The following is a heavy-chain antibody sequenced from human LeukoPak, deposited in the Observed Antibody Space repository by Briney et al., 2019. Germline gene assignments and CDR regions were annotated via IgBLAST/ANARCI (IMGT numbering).Heavy chain of an antibody. CDR3: ARGPGIAAAGPFDY. D-gene: IGHD6-13*01. Sequence: SETLSLTCTVSGGSINNYYWSWIRQPPGKGLEWIGEINHSGSTNYNPSLKSRVTISVDTSKNQFSLKLSSVTAADTAVYYCARGPGIAAAGPFDYWGQGTLVTVSS. J-gene: IGHJ4*02. CDR1: GGSINNYY. CDR2: INHSGST. V-gene: IGHV4-34*01.